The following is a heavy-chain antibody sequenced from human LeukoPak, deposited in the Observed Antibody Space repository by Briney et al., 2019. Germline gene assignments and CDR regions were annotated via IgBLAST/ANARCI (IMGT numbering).Heavy chain of an antibody. J-gene: IGHJ3*02. CDR3: ARSDGYGLVGI. V-gene: IGHV4-39*07. D-gene: IGHD3-10*01. CDR2: IFYSGST. CDR1: GGSISTSNYY. Sequence: SETLSLTRTVSGGSISTSNYYWGWIRQPPGKGLEWIGNIFYSGSTYYSPSLRSRVTISLDTSRNQFSLNLSSVTAADTAVYYCARSDGYGLVGIWGQGTMVTVSS.